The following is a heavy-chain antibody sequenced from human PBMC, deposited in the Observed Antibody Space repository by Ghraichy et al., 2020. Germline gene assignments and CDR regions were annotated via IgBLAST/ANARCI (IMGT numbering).Heavy chain of an antibody. D-gene: IGHD5-24*01. CDR1: GFTFSDYY. CDR2: ISSSGSNR. Sequence: LNISCTASGFTFSDYYINWIRQAPGKGLEWISSISSSGSNRYYADSVKGRFTTSRDNGKNSLDLQMNSLRVEDTAVYYCAREEKLEMAVYYFYYMDVWGKGTTVTVS. J-gene: IGHJ6*03. CDR3: AREEKLEMAVYYFYYMDV. V-gene: IGHV3-11*01.